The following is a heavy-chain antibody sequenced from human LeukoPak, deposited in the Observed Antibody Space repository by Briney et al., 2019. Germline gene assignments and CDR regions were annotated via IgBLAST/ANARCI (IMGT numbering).Heavy chain of an antibody. J-gene: IGHJ3*02. Sequence: SVKVSCKASGGTFSSYAISWVRQAPGQGLEWMGGIIPIFGTANYAQKFQGRVTITADESTSTAYMELSSLRSEDTAVYYCARERASGYSSSWYRLNDIWGQGTMVTVPS. V-gene: IGHV1-69*01. CDR1: GGTFSSYA. CDR2: IIPIFGTA. CDR3: ARERASGYSSSWYRLNDI. D-gene: IGHD6-13*01.